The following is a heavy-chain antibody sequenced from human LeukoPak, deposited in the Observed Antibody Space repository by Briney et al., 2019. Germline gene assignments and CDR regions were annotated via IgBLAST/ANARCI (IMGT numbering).Heavy chain of an antibody. CDR2: IDPQDGQT. V-gene: IGHV1-24*01. D-gene: IGHD3-10*01. Sequence: ASVKVSCKISGYGLSILSINWVRQAPGEGLQWVGGIDPQDGQTIYAQPFHGRATISEDTFSDTAYLELNSLRSEDTALYYCATHLDRSYYYFDFWGQGTLVIVSS. J-gene: IGHJ4*02. CDR1: GYGLSILS. CDR3: ATHLDRSYYYFDF.